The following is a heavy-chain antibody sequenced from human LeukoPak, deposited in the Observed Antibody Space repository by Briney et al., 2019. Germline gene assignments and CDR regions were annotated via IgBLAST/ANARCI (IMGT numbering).Heavy chain of an antibody. Sequence: ASVKLSCKASGYTFTGYYMHWVRHAPGQGLEWMGWINPNSGGTNYAQKFQGRVTMTRDTSISTAYMELIRLRSDDTAVYDCAREAASGYWSSTSCYNWFDPWGQGTLVTVSS. CDR1: GYTFTGYY. J-gene: IGHJ5*02. CDR2: INPNSGGT. V-gene: IGHV1-2*02. D-gene: IGHD2-2*01. CDR3: AREAASGYWSSTSCYNWFDP.